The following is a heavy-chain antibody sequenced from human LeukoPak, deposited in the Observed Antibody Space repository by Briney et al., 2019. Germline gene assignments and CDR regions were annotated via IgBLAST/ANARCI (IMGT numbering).Heavy chain of an antibody. V-gene: IGHV3-13*01. CDR2: IGTAGDT. D-gene: IGHD5-24*01. CDR1: GFTFSSYD. Sequence: GGSLRLSCAASGFTFSSYDMHWVRQATGKGLEWVSAIGTAGDTYYPGSVKGRFTISRENAKNSLYLQMNSLRAGDMAVYYCARGGRDGYPSYYYYYGMDVWGQGTTVTVSS. J-gene: IGHJ6*02. CDR3: ARGGRDGYPSYYYYYGMDV.